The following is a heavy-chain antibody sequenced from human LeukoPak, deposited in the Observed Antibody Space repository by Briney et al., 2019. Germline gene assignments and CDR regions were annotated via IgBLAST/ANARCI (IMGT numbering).Heavy chain of an antibody. CDR3: ASQGPEGSSGWY. V-gene: IGHV3-33*01. CDR2: IWYDGSNK. CDR1: GFSFSTYG. D-gene: IGHD6-19*01. J-gene: IGHJ4*02. Sequence: PGRSLRLSCAASGFSFSTYGMQWVRQAPGKGLEWVAVIWYDGSNKYYADSVKGRFTISRDNSKNTLYLQMNSLRAEDTAVYYCASQGPEGSSGWYWGQGTLVTVSS.